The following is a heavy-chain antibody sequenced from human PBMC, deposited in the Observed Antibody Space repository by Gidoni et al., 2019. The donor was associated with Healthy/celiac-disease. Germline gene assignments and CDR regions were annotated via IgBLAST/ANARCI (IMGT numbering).Heavy chain of an antibody. Sequence: QVQLVQSGAEVTTPGSSVKVSCKASGGTFSSYAISWVRQAPGQGLEWMGRIIPILGIANYAQKFQGRVTITADKSTSTAYMELSSLRSEDTAVYYCARDEYSTSAGNFDYWGQGTLVTVSS. V-gene: IGHV1-69*04. CDR3: ARDEYSTSAGNFDY. J-gene: IGHJ4*02. CDR1: GGTFSSYA. CDR2: IIPILGIA. D-gene: IGHD6-6*01.